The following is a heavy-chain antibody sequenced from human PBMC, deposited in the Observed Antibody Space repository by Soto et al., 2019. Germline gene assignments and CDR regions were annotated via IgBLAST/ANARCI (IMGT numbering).Heavy chain of an antibody. Sequence: QLQLQESGPGLVKPSETLSLTCSVSDDSINSDKYYWGWIRQPPGKGLEWIGSIYYRGNAYYNPSLLTRVTISRDKSKSQFSLKLNSVTAADSAVYFCARLEGLATISYYFDFWGPGALVTVSS. CDR3: ARLEGLATISYYFDF. CDR1: DDSINSDKYY. J-gene: IGHJ4*02. V-gene: IGHV4-39*01. CDR2: IYYRGNA. D-gene: IGHD3-9*01.